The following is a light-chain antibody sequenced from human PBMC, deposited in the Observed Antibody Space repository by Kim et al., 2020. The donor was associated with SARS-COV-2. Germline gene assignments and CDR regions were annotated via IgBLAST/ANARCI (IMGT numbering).Light chain of an antibody. CDR1: KLGDKY. Sequence: SYELTQPPSVSVSPGQTASITCSGDKLGDKYACWYQQKPGQSLVLVIYQDSKRPSGIPERFSGYNSGNTATLTISGTQAMDEADYYCQSWDSSIVV. CDR2: QDS. J-gene: IGLJ2*01. CDR3: QSWDSSIVV. V-gene: IGLV3-1*01.